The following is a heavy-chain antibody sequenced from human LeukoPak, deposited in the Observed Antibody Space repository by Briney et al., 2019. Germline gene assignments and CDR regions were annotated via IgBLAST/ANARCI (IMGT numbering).Heavy chain of an antibody. CDR1: GVSMSAYQ. CDR2: INTKGET. V-gene: IGHV4-4*08. CDR3: ATSNDAKIAPFDH. J-gene: IGHJ4*02. D-gene: IGHD2-21*01. Sequence: SETLSLTCTVSGVSMSAYQWSWVRQSPEKGLEGIGCINTKGETSYNPSLKSGVTTFVDTSKSEFSLRLTSVTAADTAVYYCATSNDAKIAPFDHWGQGTPVTVSS.